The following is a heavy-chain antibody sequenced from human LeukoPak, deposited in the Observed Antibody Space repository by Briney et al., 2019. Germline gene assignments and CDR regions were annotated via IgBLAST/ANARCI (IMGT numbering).Heavy chain of an antibody. CDR3: ARDEGLYNWFDP. CDR1: GYTFTSYY. CDR2: IIPIFGTA. V-gene: IGHV1-69*06. Sequence: VASVKVSCKASGYTFTSYYMHWVRQAPGQGLEWMGGIIPIFGTANYAQKFQGRVTITADKSTSTAYMELSSLRSEDTAVYYCARDEGLYNWFDPWGQGTLVTVSS. J-gene: IGHJ5*02.